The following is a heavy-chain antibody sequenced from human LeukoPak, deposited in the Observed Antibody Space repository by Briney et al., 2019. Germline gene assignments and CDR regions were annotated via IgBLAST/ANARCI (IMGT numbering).Heavy chain of an antibody. V-gene: IGHV4-38-2*01. D-gene: IGHD2-2*02. CDR2: IYHSGST. J-gene: IGHJ3*02. Sequence: SETLSLTCAVSGYSISSGYYWGWIRQPPGKGLEWIGGIYHSGSTYYNPSLKSRVTISVDTSKNQFSLKLSSVTAADTAVYYCARVGASENIVVVPAAIGAFDIWGQGTMVTVSS. CDR1: GYSISSGYY. CDR3: ARVGASENIVVVPAAIGAFDI.